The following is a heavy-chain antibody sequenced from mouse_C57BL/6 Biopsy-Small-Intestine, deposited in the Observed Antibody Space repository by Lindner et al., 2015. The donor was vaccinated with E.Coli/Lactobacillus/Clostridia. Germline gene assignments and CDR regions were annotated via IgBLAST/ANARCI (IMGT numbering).Heavy chain of an antibody. CDR1: GYSFTDYN. D-gene: IGHD2-4*01. Sequence: VQLQESGPGLVKPGASVKISCKASGYSFTDYNMNWVKQSNGKSLEWIGEIYPTSGNIYYNEKFKGKATLTADKSSSTACVELRSLTSEDSAVYFCARRLPYAMDYWGQGTSVTVSS. V-gene: IGHV1-83*01. J-gene: IGHJ4*01. CDR2: IYPTSGNI. CDR3: ARRLPYAMDY.